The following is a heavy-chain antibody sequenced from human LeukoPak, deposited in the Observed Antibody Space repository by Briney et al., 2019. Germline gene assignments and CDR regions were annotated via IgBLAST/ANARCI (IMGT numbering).Heavy chain of an antibody. Sequence: ASVKVSCTASGYTFTGYYMHWVRQAPGQGLEWMGRINPNSGGTNYAQKFQGRVTMTRDTSISTAYMELSRLRSDDTAVYYCASVGPTRFYYGDYVETFDYWGQGTLVTVSS. CDR3: ASVGPTRFYYGDYVETFDY. D-gene: IGHD4-17*01. CDR1: GYTFTGYY. V-gene: IGHV1-2*06. J-gene: IGHJ4*02. CDR2: INPNSGGT.